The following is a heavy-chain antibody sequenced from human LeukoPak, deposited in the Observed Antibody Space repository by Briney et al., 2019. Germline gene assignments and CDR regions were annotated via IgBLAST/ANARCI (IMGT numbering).Heavy chain of an antibody. V-gene: IGHV3-66*01. D-gene: IGHD6-13*01. CDR3: AKDIVAAGLFFDY. CDR1: GSTVSSNY. Sequence: GGSLRLSCAASGSTVSSNYMSWVRQAPGKGLEWLSVIYSGGSTYYADSVKGRFTISRDNSKNTLYLQMNSLRAEDTAVYYCAKDIVAAGLFFDYWGQGTLVTVSS. J-gene: IGHJ4*02. CDR2: IYSGGST.